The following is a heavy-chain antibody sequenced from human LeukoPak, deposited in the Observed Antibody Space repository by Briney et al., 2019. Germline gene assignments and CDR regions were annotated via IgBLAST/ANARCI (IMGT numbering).Heavy chain of an antibody. Sequence: GGSLRLSCAASGFTFSNHWMSWVRQAPGKGLEWVANIKETGDEKYYVDSVKGRFTISRDNAKNSLYLQMNSLRAEDTAIYYCAREHYDYVWGSYRKNYFDYWGQGILVTVSS. V-gene: IGHV3-7*01. CDR1: GFTFSNHW. CDR2: IKETGDEK. D-gene: IGHD3-16*02. CDR3: AREHYDYVWGSYRKNYFDY. J-gene: IGHJ4*02.